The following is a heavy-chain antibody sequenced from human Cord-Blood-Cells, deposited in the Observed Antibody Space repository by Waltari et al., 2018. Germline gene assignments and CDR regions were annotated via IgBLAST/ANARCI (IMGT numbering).Heavy chain of an antibody. CDR1: GGSFSGYY. Sequence: QVQLQQWGAGLLKPSETLSLTCAVYGGSFSGYYWSWIRQPPGKGLEWIGEINQGGSTNYNPALSSGGTRSVDTAKSQFSLKRSSVTAADTAVYYCARRTRDYGGNYNWFDPWGQGTLVTVSS. CDR3: ARRTRDYGGNYNWFDP. V-gene: IGHV4-34*01. D-gene: IGHD4-17*01. J-gene: IGHJ5*02. CDR2: INQGGST.